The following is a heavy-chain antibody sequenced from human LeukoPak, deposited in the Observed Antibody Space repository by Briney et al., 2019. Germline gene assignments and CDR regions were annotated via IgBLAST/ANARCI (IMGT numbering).Heavy chain of an antibody. D-gene: IGHD4-17*01. J-gene: IGHJ4*02. CDR1: GFTVSSNY. CDR2: IYGGGST. CDR3: ARDENGDYSFDY. Sequence: PGGSLRLSCAASGFTVSSNYMSWVRQAPGKGLEWVSVIYGGGSTYYVDSVKGRFTISRDNSKNTLYLQMNSLRAEDTAVYYCARDENGDYSFDYWGQGTLVTVSS. V-gene: IGHV3-66*01.